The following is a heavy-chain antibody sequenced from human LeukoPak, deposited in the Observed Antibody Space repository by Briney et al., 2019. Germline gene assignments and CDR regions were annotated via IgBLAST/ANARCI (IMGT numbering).Heavy chain of an antibody. V-gene: IGHV4-59*01. CDR2: IYYSGNT. J-gene: IGHJ4*02. Sequence: PSETLSLTCTVPGGSISSYYWSWIRQPPGKGLEWIGYIYYSGNTDYNPSLTSRVTMSVDTSKNQLSLKLTSVTAEDTAVYYCARVVTMVRGVPLGYWGQGTLVTVSS. D-gene: IGHD3-10*01. CDR1: GGSISSYY. CDR3: ARVVTMVRGVPLGY.